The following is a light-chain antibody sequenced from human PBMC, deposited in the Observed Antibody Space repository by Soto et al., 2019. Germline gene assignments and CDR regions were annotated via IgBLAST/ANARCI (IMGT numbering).Light chain of an antibody. V-gene: IGKV3-11*01. CDR2: AES. J-gene: IGKJ4*01. CDR1: QSVSSY. CDR3: QQRSDWPIT. Sequence: EIVLTQSPAILSLCPGERATLSCRASQSVSSYLTCYQQKPGQAHSLLIYAESNRATGIPARFSGSGSGTDFTLTISSLEPEDSAVYYCQQRSDWPITSGGGTKVEIK.